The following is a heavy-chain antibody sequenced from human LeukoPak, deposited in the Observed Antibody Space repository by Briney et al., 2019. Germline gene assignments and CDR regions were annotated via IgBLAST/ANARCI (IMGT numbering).Heavy chain of an antibody. V-gene: IGHV3-7*01. Sequence: GGPLRLSCAASGFTFSSYWMPWVREAPGKGLEWVANIKQDASERYYVDSVKGRFTISRDNAKNSLYLQMNSLRAEDTAVYYCATPTAGTWHFDYWGQGTLVTVSS. D-gene: IGHD1-1*01. J-gene: IGHJ4*02. CDR3: ATPTAGTWHFDY. CDR1: GFTFSSYW. CDR2: IKQDASER.